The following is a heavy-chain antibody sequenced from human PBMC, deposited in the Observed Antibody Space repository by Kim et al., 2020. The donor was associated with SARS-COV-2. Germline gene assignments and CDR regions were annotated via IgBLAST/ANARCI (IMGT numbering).Heavy chain of an antibody. J-gene: IGHJ4*02. CDR3: ARVHSGHCTNGVCHQGLDY. CDR2: IYYSGST. D-gene: IGHD2-8*01. V-gene: IGHV4-59*01. CDR1: GGSISSYY. Sequence: SETLSLTCTVSGGSISSYYWSWIRQPPGKGLEWIGYIYYSGSTNYNPSLKSRVTISVDTSKNQFSLKLSSVTAADTAVYYCARVHSGHCTNGVCHQGLDYWGQGTLVTVSS.